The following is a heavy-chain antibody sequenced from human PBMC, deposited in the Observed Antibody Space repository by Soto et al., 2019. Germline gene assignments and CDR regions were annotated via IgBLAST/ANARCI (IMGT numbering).Heavy chain of an antibody. V-gene: IGHV1-69*04. J-gene: IGHJ6*02. CDR2: IIPILGIA. D-gene: IGHD3-10*01. Sequence: SVKVSCKASGGTFSSYTISWVRQAPGQGLEWMGRIIPILGIANYAQKFQGRVTITADKSTSTAYMELSSLRSEDTAVYYCARDTSQDHYYGSGSYRSFAEVYGMDVWGQGTTVTVSS. CDR3: ARDTSQDHYYGSGSYRSFAEVYGMDV. CDR1: GGTFSSYT.